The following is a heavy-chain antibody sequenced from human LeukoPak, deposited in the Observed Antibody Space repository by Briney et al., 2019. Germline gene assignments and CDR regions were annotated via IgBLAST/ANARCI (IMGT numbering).Heavy chain of an antibody. V-gene: IGHV5-51*01. CDR3: ARRGYCSGGSCYSGLAAFDY. CDR1: GYSFTSYW. J-gene: IGHJ4*02. Sequence: GESLKISCKGSGYSFTSYWIGWVRQMPGKGLEWMGIIYPGDSDTRYSPSFQGQVTISADKSISTAYLQWSSLKASDTAMYYCARRGYCSGGSCYSGLAAFDYWGQGTLATVSS. CDR2: IYPGDSDT. D-gene: IGHD2-15*01.